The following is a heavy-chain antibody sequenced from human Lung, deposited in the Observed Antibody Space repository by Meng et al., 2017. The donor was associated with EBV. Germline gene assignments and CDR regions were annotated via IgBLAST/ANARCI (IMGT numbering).Heavy chain of an antibody. Sequence: GRVLGSGGGVVQPGRSLRLACVASGFALSDSGMHWVRQAPGKGLEWVAVIFYDGSMKYYGDSVRGRFTISRDNPKNTVYLQMNGLRTEDTALYYCAKGKPVDYWGRGTLVTVSS. V-gene: IGHV3-30*18. CDR2: IFYDGSMK. CDR3: AKGKPVDY. J-gene: IGHJ4*02. CDR1: GFALSDSG. D-gene: IGHD4-23*01.